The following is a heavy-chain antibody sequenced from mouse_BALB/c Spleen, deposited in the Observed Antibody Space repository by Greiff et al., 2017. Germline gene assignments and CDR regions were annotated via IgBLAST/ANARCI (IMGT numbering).Heavy chain of an antibody. D-gene: IGHD2-4*01. CDR2: ISYDGSN. CDR1: GYSITSGYY. Sequence: EVQLQQSGPGLVKPSQSLSLTCSVTGYSITSGYYWNWIRQFPGNKLEWMGYISYDGSNNYNPSLKNRISITRDTSKNQFFLKLNSVTTEDTATYYCAREGDGDYVFAYWGQGTLVTVSA. J-gene: IGHJ3*01. V-gene: IGHV3-6*02. CDR3: AREGDGDYVFAY.